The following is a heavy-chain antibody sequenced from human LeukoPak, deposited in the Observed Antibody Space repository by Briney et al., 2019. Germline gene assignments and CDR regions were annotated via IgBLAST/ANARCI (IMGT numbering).Heavy chain of an antibody. D-gene: IGHD6-19*01. CDR1: GYIFTGQY. Sequence: ASVKVSCKASGYIFTGQYMHWVRQAPGQGLECMGWINPKSGDTKYAQKFQGRVTMTRDTSISTAYVELSRLRSDDTAVYYCARDARYSSGWYMETPPDYWGQGTLVTVSS. CDR2: INPKSGDT. J-gene: IGHJ4*02. V-gene: IGHV1-2*02. CDR3: ARDARYSSGWYMETPPDY.